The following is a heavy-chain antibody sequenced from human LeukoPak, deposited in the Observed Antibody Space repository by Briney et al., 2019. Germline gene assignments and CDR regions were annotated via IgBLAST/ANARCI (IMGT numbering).Heavy chain of an antibody. V-gene: IGHV3-23*01. CDR3: AKTHYDLLDV. CDR1: GFSFSISP. D-gene: IGHD5-12*01. Sequence: GGSLRLSCAASGFSFSISPMSWVRQPPGKGLEWVSAMNNGPGATFYRDSVRGRFTTSRDDSKSTLYLQMNSLRAEDTGTYYCAKTHYDLLDVWGQGTTVTVSS. J-gene: IGHJ6*02. CDR2: MNNGPGAT.